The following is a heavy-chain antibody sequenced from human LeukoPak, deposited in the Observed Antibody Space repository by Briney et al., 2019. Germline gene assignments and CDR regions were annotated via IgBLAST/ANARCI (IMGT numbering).Heavy chain of an antibody. V-gene: IGHV3-7*01. CDR1: GFTFSNYA. CDR2: IKQDGSEK. J-gene: IGHJ4*02. CDR3: ANMGVYCSGGSCY. Sequence: GGSLRLSCAASGFTFSNYAMHWVRQAPGKGLEWVANIKQDGSEKYDVDSVKGRFTISRDNAKNSLYLQMNSLRVEDTAVYYCANMGVYCSGGSCYWGQGTLVTVSS. D-gene: IGHD2-15*01.